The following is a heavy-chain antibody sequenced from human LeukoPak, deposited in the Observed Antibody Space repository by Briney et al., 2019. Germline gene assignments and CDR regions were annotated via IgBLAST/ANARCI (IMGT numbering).Heavy chain of an antibody. J-gene: IGHJ4*02. D-gene: IGHD5-18*01. V-gene: IGHV3-66*02. Sequence: GGAPRLSCAAPGFTLRGHNMNRGRHGPRKGGGGVSVIYSGGSTYYADSVKGRFTISRDSSENTLYLQMNSLRPEDTAVYYCARRPTAMANHFDYWGQGTLVTVSS. CDR2: IYSGGST. CDR1: GFTLRGHN. CDR3: ARRPTAMANHFDY.